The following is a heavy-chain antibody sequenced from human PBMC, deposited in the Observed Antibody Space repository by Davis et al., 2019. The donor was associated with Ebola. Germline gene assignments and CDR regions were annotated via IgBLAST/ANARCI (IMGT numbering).Heavy chain of an antibody. CDR2: ITGTGFDT. J-gene: IGHJ4*02. CDR1: GGSFSGYY. CDR3: ARGDMNTVRYFDY. D-gene: IGHD4-17*01. V-gene: IGHV3-23*01. Sequence: ETLSLTCAVYGGSFSGYYWSWIRQPPGKGLEWVSGITGTGFDTYYADTVKGRFTISRDKSKSTLYLQMNSLRAEDTALYYCARGDMNTVRYFDYWGQGTLVTVSS.